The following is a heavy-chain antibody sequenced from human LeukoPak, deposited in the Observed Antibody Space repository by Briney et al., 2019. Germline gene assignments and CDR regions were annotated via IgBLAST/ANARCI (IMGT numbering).Heavy chain of an antibody. D-gene: IGHD4-17*01. CDR3: AKERTDYALDY. CDR2: ISYNGSNK. CDR1: GFTFGSYG. V-gene: IGHV3-30*18. Sequence: GGPLRLSCAASGFTFGSYGIHWVRQAPGKGLEWVAVISYNGSNKYYADSVKGRFTISRDNSKNSLYLQVNSLRAEDTAVYYCAKERTDYALDYWGQGTLVTVCS. J-gene: IGHJ4*02.